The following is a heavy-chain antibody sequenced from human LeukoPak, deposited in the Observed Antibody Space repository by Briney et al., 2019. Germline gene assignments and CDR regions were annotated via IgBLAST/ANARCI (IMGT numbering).Heavy chain of an antibody. D-gene: IGHD5-18*01. J-gene: IGHJ4*02. CDR1: GGSISSGGYY. CDR3: ARVSPSMVTSAFDY. Sequence: TLSLTRTVSGGSISSGGYYWSWIRQHPGKGLEWIGYIYYSGSTYYNPSPKSRVTISVDTSKNQFSLKLSSVTAADTAVYYCARVSPSMVTSAFDYWGQGTLVTVSS. CDR2: IYYSGST. V-gene: IGHV4-31*03.